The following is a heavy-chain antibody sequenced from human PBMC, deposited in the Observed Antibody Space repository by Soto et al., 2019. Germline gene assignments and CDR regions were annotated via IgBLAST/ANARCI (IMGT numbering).Heavy chain of an antibody. Sequence: GGSLRLSCAASGFTFSSYAMSRVSRAQGKGLEWVSAISGSGGSTYYADSVKGRFTISRDNSKNTLYLQMNSLRAEDTAVYYCARVGCSSASCYGSLAYYYGMDVWGQGTTVTVSS. D-gene: IGHD2-2*01. CDR3: ARVGCSSASCYGSLAYYYGMDV. V-gene: IGHV3-23*01. CDR2: ISGSGGST. CDR1: GFTFSSYA. J-gene: IGHJ6*02.